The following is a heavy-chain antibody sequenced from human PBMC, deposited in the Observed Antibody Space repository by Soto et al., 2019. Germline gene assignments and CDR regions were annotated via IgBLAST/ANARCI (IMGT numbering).Heavy chain of an antibody. V-gene: IGHV1-46*01. CDR1: GYTFTHYY. CDR3: ATSVNSAMAFDY. J-gene: IGHJ4*02. D-gene: IGHD5-18*01. Sequence: QVQLVQSGAEVKKPGASVRVSCKASGYTFTHYYIHWVRQAPGQGLEWMGIINPNGGITTYAQQFRAGVSMTRDTSTSTVYLELSSLRSEDSAVYYCATSVNSAMAFDYWGQGTLVTVSS. CDR2: INPNGGIT.